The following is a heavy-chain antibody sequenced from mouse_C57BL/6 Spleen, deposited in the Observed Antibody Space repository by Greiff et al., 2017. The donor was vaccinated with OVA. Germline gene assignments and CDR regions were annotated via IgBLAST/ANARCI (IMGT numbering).Heavy chain of an antibody. D-gene: IGHD2-4*01. CDR2: IDPANGNT. CDR3: ARRGEYDYDDAMDY. J-gene: IGHJ4*01. CDR1: GFNIKNTY. Sequence: EVKVVESVAELVRPGASVKLSCTASGFNIKNTYMHWVKQRPEQGLEWIGRIDPANGNTKYAPKFQGKATITADTSSNTAYLQRSSLTSEDTAIYYCARRGEYDYDDAMDYWGQGTSVTVSS. V-gene: IGHV14-3*01.